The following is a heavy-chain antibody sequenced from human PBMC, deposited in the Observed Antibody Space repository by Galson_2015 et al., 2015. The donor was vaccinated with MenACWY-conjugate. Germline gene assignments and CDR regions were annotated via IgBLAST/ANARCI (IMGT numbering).Heavy chain of an antibody. Sequence: SLRLSCAASGFTFSSYGMHWVRQAPGKGLEWVAVISYDGSNKYYADSVKGRFTISRDNSKNTLYLQMNSLRAEDTAVYYCAKDRIRGAQDYWGQGTLVTVSS. CDR3: AKDRIRGAQDY. V-gene: IGHV3-30*18. CDR1: GFTFSSYG. D-gene: IGHD2-15*01. J-gene: IGHJ4*02. CDR2: ISYDGSNK.